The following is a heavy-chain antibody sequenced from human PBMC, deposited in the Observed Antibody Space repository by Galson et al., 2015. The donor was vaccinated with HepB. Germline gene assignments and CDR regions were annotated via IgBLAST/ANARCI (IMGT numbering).Heavy chain of an antibody. CDR2: IWYDGSNK. Sequence: SLRLSCAASGFTFSSYGMHWVRQAPGKGLEWVAVIWYDGSNKYYADSVKGRFTISRDNSKNTLYLQMNSLRAEDTAVYYCARATERARWLLDYWGQGTLVIVSS. J-gene: IGHJ4*02. D-gene: IGHD3-22*01. CDR3: ARATERARWLLDY. CDR1: GFTFSSYG. V-gene: IGHV3-33*08.